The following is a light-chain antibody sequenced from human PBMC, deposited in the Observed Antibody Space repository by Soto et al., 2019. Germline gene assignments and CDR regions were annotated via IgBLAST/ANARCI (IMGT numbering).Light chain of an antibody. J-gene: IGKJ1*01. CDR1: QSIRRGY. CDR2: GAS. V-gene: IGKV3-20*01. Sequence: DSVLTQSPGTLSLSPGEGATLSCRASQSIRRGYLAWYQQKPGQAPSLLIYGASNRATGVPDRFSGGGSGTDFTLTISRLEPEDFAVYFCQQYVTAPRTFGQGTKVDIK. CDR3: QQYVTAPRT.